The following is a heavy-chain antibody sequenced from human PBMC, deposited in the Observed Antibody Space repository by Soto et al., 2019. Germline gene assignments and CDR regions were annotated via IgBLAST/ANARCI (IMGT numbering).Heavy chain of an antibody. J-gene: IGHJ6*02. V-gene: IGHV4-39*02. Sequence: SETLSLTCTVSGASMAKNNHYWAWIRQPPGKGLEWIATTYYSGNTYYNPSLKSRVTVSVDTSNNQFSLKLSSVTAADTAVYYCARDAGYCNSVSCYPYNMDVWGQGTTVTVSS. D-gene: IGHD2-15*01. CDR1: GASMAKNNHY. CDR2: TYYSGNT. CDR3: ARDAGYCNSVSCYPYNMDV.